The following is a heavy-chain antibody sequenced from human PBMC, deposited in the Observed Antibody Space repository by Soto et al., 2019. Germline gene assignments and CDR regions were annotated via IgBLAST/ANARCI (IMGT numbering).Heavy chain of an antibody. CDR1: GFXFSDYY. D-gene: IGHD2-2*01. Sequence: LKISCAASGFXFSDYYLSWIRQAPGNGLEWISYISGSNIYTNYADSVKGRFTISRDNANNSLYLQMDSLRVEDTAVYYCARDGGEVIPAAIGGGYGMDVWGQGTTVTVSS. V-gene: IGHV3-11*06. J-gene: IGHJ6*02. CDR3: ARDGGEVIPAAIGGGYGMDV. CDR2: ISGSNIYT.